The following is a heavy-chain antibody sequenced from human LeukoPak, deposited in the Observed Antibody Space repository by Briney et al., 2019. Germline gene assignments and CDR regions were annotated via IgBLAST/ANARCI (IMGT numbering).Heavy chain of an antibody. V-gene: IGHV3-30*03. CDR2: MSYNGGNK. Sequence: PGRSLRLSCAASGFTISSYGMHWVRQAPGKGLEWVAVMSYNGGNKYYADSVKGRFTISRDNSKNTLYLQMNSLRAEDTAVYYCARGGQGYDLNWFDPWGQGTLVTVSS. CDR3: ARGGQGYDLNWFDP. D-gene: IGHD3-3*01. CDR1: GFTISSYG. J-gene: IGHJ5*02.